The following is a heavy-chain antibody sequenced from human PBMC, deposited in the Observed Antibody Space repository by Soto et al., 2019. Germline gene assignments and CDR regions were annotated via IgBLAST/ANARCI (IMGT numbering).Heavy chain of an antibody. CDR1: GSSISSGNW. CDR2: IYHSGGT. J-gene: IGHJ4*02. V-gene: IGHV4-4*02. D-gene: IGHD6-13*01. CDR3: ARCIAAAGPIDY. Sequence: SETLSLTCAVSGSSISSGNWWSWVRQPPGKGLEWIGEIYHSGGTNYNPSLKSRVTISVDKSKNQFSLKLSSVTAADTAVYYCARCIAAAGPIDYWGQGTLVTVSS.